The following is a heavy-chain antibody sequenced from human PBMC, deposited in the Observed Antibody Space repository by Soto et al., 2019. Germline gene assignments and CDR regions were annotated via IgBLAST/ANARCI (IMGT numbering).Heavy chain of an antibody. V-gene: IGHV3-30*03. Sequence: GESLKISCAASEFTFSSYGMHWVRQAPGKGLEWVAVISYDGSNKYYADSVKGRFTISRDNSKNTLYLQMNSLRAEDTAVYYCARGGVSTRTFDYWGQGTPVTVSS. CDR3: ARGGVSTRTFDY. CDR1: EFTFSSYG. CDR2: ISYDGSNK. D-gene: IGHD3-3*01. J-gene: IGHJ4*02.